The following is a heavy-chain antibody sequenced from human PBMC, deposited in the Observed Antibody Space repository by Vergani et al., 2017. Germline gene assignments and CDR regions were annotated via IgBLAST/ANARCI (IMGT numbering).Heavy chain of an antibody. CDR2: ISWNSGSI. D-gene: IGHD3-16*02. V-gene: IGHV3-9*01. CDR1: GFTFDDYA. J-gene: IGHJ4*02. Sequence: VQLVESGGGLVQPGRSLRLSCAASGFTFDDYAMHWVRQAPGKGLEWVSGISWNSGSIGYADSVKGRFTISRDNAKNSLYLQMNSLRAEDTAVYYCARGRKNYDYVWGSYRHSGEEFDYWGQGTLVTVSS. CDR3: ARGRKNYDYVWGSYRHSGEEFDY.